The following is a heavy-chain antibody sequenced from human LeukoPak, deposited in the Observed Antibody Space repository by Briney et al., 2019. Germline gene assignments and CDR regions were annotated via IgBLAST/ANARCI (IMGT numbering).Heavy chain of an antibody. CDR1: GFTLSTYW. V-gene: IGHV3-7*01. D-gene: IGHD3-3*01. CDR3: ARSGFWSGSHWFDP. J-gene: IGHJ5*02. CDR2: IKQGGSET. Sequence: GGSLRLSCAASGFTLSTYWMSWVRQAPGKGLEWVANIKQGGSETRYVDSVKGRFTISRDNAKNSMYLQMNSLRAEDTAVYYCARSGFWSGSHWFDPWGQGTLVTVSS.